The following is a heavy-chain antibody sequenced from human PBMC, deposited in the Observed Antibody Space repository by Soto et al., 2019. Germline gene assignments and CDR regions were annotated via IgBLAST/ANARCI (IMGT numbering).Heavy chain of an antibody. V-gene: IGHV1-69*13. J-gene: IGHJ6*02. Sequence: VKVSCKASGGTFGKYSISWARQAPGQGLEWMGVIVPVLGSATYAQKFQGRITITADESTATAYMEVTNLRSEDTAVYYCARGRVVTAIPYYYYGMDVWGQGTTVTVSS. CDR1: GGTFGKYS. D-gene: IGHD2-21*02. CDR2: IVPVLGSA. CDR3: ARGRVVTAIPYYYYGMDV.